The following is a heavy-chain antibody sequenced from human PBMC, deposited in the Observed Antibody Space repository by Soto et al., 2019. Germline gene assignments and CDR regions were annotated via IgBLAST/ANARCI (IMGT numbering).Heavy chain of an antibody. CDR3: ARVRWGDCGTDCCPLDV. J-gene: IGHJ6*02. Sequence: QVQLQESGPGLVKPSETLSLTCTVSGGSISRYYWSWIRQPPGKGLEWIGYMYNTGSTVYNPSFKSRVTISVAXSXNXXSLKLNSVTAADTAVYYCARVRWGDCGTDCCPLDVWGQGTTVTVSS. CDR1: GGSISRYY. V-gene: IGHV4-59*01. D-gene: IGHD2-21*02. CDR2: MYNTGST.